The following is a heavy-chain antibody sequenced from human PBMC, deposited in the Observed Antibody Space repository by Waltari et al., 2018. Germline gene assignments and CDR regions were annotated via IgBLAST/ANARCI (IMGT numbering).Heavy chain of an antibody. CDR2: ISGSGGST. V-gene: IGHV3-23*01. Sequence: EVQLLESGGGLVQPGGSLRLSCAASGFTFSSYAMSWVRQAPGKGLEWVSAISGSGGSTYYADSVKGRFTISRDNSKNTLYLQMNSLRAEDTAVYYCARSIAARRGYFDYWGQGTLVTVSS. CDR3: ARSIAARRGYFDY. J-gene: IGHJ4*02. CDR1: GFTFSSYA. D-gene: IGHD6-6*01.